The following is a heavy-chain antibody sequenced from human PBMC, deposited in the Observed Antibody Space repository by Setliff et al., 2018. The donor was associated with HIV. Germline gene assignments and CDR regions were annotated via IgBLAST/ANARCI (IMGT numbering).Heavy chain of an antibody. CDR3: VRGANFYTPRKRIFDH. CDR2: INHSGST. D-gene: IGHD3-3*01. V-gene: IGHV4-4*02. CDR1: GGSISSSNW. J-gene: IGHJ4*02. Sequence: SETLSLTCAVSGGSISSSNWWSWVRQPPGKGLEWIGEINHSGSTNYNPSLKSRVTISVDTSKNQFSLKLSSVTAADTAVYYCVRGANFYTPRKRIFDHWGQGVLVTVSS.